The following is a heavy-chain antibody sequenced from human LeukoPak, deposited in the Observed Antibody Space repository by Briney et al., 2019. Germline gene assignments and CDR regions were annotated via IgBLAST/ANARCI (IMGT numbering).Heavy chain of an antibody. Sequence: ASXKVSCXASGYTFTGYYMHWVRQAPGQGLEWMGRINPNSGGTNYAQKFQGRVTITRDTSISTAYMELSRLRSDDTAVYYCARGLTALLRYFDLPGFWGQGTLVTVSS. D-gene: IGHD3-9*01. J-gene: IGHJ4*02. CDR2: INPNSGGT. CDR3: ARGLTALLRYFDLPGF. V-gene: IGHV1-2*06. CDR1: GYTFTGYY.